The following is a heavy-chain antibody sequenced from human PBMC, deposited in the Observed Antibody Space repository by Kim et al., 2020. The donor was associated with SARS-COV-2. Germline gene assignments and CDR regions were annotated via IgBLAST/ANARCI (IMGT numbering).Heavy chain of an antibody. CDR1: GFTFDEYG. J-gene: IGHJ6*02. CDR2: ITWNGEST. Sequence: GGSLRLSCAASGFTFDEYGMSWVRQIPGKGLEWVSGITWNGESTGYADSVRGRFTISRDNAKNSLYLQMNSLRAEDTALYHCARDRRTYNYYGEDVWGPGTTVTVSS. V-gene: IGHV3-20*01. CDR3: ARDRRTYNYYGEDV.